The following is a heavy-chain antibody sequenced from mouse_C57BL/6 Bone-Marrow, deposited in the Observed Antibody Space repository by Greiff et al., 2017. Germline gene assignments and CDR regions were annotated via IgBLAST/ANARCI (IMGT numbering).Heavy chain of an antibody. CDR1: GFTFSSYA. V-gene: IGHV5-4*01. CDR2: ISDGGSYT. J-gene: IGHJ4*01. D-gene: IGHD1-1*01. CDR3: ARDYYGSSYNAMDY. Sequence: EVMLVESGGGLVKPGGSLKLSCAASGFTFSSYAMSWVRQTPEKRLEWVATISDGGSYTYYPDNGKGRFTISRDNAKNNLYLQMSHLKSEDTAMYYCARDYYGSSYNAMDYWGQGTSVTVSS.